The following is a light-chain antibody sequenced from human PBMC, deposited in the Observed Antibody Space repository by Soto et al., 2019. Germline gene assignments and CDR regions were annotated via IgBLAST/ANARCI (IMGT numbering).Light chain of an antibody. J-gene: IGLJ1*01. V-gene: IGLV1-40*01. Sequence: VLTQPPSVSGATAQRVSISCSGSSNNIRSGYGAHWYHPRPGTAPILLIVGNTIRPSGVPDRFSAFTSGTSASLASTGIKAEYDRDYYCKRYYSTLSGPYVLGKGTQGTV. CDR2: GNT. CDR3: KRYYSTLSGPYV. CDR1: SNNIRSGYG.